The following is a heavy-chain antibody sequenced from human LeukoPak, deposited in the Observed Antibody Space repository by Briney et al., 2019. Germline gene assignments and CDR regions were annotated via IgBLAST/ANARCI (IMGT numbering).Heavy chain of an antibody. CDR3: ARLGKEVTYRAYYFDY. V-gene: IGHV4-59*08. D-gene: IGHD5-18*01. CDR1: GGSISAYY. J-gene: IGHJ4*02. Sequence: PSETLSLTCTVSGGSISAYYWSWIRQPPGKGLEWIGDVFYTGATNCNPSLESRVTISVDTSKNQFSLNLTSVTAADTAVYYCARLGKEVTYRAYYFDYWGQGTLVTVSS. CDR2: VFYTGAT.